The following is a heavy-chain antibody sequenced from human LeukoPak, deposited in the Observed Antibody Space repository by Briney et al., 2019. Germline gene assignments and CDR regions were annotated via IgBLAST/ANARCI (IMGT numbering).Heavy chain of an antibody. CDR3: ARQYDFWSGPYYYGMDV. V-gene: IGHV5-51*01. CDR2: IYPGDSDT. D-gene: IGHD3-3*01. CDR1: GYSFTTYW. Sequence: GESLKISCKGSGYSFTTYWIGWVRQMPGEGLEWMGLIYPGDSDTKYSPSFQGQVTISADKSISTAYLQWSSLKASDTAMYYCARQYDFWSGPYYYGMDVWGQGTTVTVSS. J-gene: IGHJ6*02.